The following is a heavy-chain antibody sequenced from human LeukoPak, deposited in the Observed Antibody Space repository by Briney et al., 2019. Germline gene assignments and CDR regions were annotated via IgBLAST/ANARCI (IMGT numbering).Heavy chain of an antibody. V-gene: IGHV3-30-3*01. D-gene: IGHD3-16*01. CDR1: GFTFSSYA. CDR2: ISYDGSNK. Sequence: GGSLRLSCAASGFTFSSYAMHWVRQAPGKGLEWVAVISYDGSNKYYADSVKGRFTISRDNSKNTLYLQMNSLRSEDTAVYFCVKDWGPRQEGYWGQGTLVTVSS. J-gene: IGHJ4*02. CDR3: VKDWGPRQEGY.